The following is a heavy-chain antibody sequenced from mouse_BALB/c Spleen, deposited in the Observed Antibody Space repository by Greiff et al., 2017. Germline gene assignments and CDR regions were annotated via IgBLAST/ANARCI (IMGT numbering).Heavy chain of an antibody. V-gene: IGHV10-1*02. Sequence: EVNLVESGGGLVQPKGSLKLSCAASGFTFNTYAMNWVRQAPGKGLEWVARIRSKSNNYATYYADSVKDRFTISRDDSQSMLYLQMNNLKTEDTAMYYCVRRDYRYGYFDVWGAGTTVTVSS. J-gene: IGHJ1*01. D-gene: IGHD2-14*01. CDR1: GFTFNTYA. CDR2: IRSKSNNYAT. CDR3: VRRDYRYGYFDV.